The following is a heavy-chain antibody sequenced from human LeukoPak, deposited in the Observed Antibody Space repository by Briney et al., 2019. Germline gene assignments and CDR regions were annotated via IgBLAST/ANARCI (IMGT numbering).Heavy chain of an antibody. CDR2: IKQDGSEK. CDR1: GFSFRSYW. Sequence: GGSLRLSCAASGFSFRSYWMSWVRLAPGKGLEWVANIKQDGSEKYYVDSVKGRFTISRDNAKNSLYLQMNSLRAEDTAVYYCARDPSNYGDYTFDYWGQGTLVTVSS. V-gene: IGHV3-7*04. CDR3: ARDPSNYGDYTFDY. J-gene: IGHJ4*02. D-gene: IGHD4-17*01.